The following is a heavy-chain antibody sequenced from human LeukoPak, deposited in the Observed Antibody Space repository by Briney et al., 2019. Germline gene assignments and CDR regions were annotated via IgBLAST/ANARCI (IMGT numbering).Heavy chain of an antibody. J-gene: IGHJ5*02. V-gene: IGHV4-59*08. CDR1: GGSISSYY. CDR2: IYYSGST. Sequence: TSETLSLTCTVSGGSISSYYWSWIRQPPGKGLEYIGYIYYSGSTYYNPSLKSRVTISVDTSKNQFSLKLSSVTAADTAVYFCARAYRSSWYANWFDPWGQGTLVTVSS. D-gene: IGHD6-13*01. CDR3: ARAYRSSWYANWFDP.